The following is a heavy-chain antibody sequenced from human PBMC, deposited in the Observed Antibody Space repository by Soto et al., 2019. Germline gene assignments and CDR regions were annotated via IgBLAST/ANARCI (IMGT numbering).Heavy chain of an antibody. CDR1: GFTFSSYS. J-gene: IGHJ3*02. V-gene: IGHV3-21*01. CDR2: ISSSSSYI. D-gene: IGHD4-17*01. Sequence: GGSLRLSCAASGFTFSSYSMNWVRQAPGKGLEWVSSISSSSSYIYYADSVKGRFTISRDNAKNSLYLQMNSLRAEDTAVYYYAREVSVTDAFDIWGQGTMVTVSS. CDR3: AREVSVTDAFDI.